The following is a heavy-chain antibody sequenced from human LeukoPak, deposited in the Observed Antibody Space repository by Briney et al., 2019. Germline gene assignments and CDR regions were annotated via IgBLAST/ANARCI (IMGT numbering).Heavy chain of an antibody. Sequence: GGSLRLSCAASGFTFSSYAMHWVRQAPGKGLEWVANIKQDGSEKYYVDSVKGRFTISRDNAKNSLYLQMNSLRAEDTAVYYCARDRHEDAFDIWGQGTMVTVSS. CDR3: ARDRHEDAFDI. V-gene: IGHV3-7*01. CDR2: IKQDGSEK. J-gene: IGHJ3*02. CDR1: GFTFSSYA.